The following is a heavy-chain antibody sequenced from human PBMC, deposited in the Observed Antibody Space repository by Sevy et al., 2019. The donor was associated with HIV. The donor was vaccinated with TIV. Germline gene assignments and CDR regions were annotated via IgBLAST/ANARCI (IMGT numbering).Heavy chain of an antibody. CDR3: AKELYYYGSGSYYNVFDY. Sequence: GGSLRLSCAASGFTFSSYGMYWVRQAPGKGLEWVAVISYDGSNKYYADSVKGRFTISRDNSKNTLYLEMNSLRAEDTAVYYCAKELYYYGSGSYYNVFDYWGQGTLVTVSS. D-gene: IGHD3-10*01. V-gene: IGHV3-30*18. CDR1: GFTFSSYG. J-gene: IGHJ4*02. CDR2: ISYDGSNK.